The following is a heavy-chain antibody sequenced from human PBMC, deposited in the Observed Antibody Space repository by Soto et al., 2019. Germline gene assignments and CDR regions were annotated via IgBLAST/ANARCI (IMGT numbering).Heavy chain of an antibody. CDR2: IYASRAT. CDR3: ARSHAFDGSIYHYYFDF. Sequence: LSETLSLTCTVSGGSIGSFYWSWIRQSPGGTLEWIGYIYASRATTYNPSLESRITMSVDIPNNEFSLDLTSVTAADTAVYYCARSHAFDGSIYHYYFDFWGQGTLVTVS. J-gene: IGHJ4*02. V-gene: IGHV4-59*01. D-gene: IGHD3-3*02. CDR1: GGSIGSFY.